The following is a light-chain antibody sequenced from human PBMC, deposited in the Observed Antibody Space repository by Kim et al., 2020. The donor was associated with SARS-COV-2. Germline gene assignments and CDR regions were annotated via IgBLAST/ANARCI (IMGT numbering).Light chain of an antibody. V-gene: IGKV3-15*01. CDR1: QSVSSN. Sequence: VSPGERATLSCRASQSVSSNLAWYQQKPGQAPRLLIYGASTRATGIPARFSGSGSGTEFTLTISSLQSEDFAVYYCQQYNYWPWTFGRGTKVDIK. CDR2: GAS. J-gene: IGKJ1*01. CDR3: QQYNYWPWT.